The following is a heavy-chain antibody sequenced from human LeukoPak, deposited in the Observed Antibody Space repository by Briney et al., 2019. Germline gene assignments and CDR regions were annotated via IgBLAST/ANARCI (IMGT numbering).Heavy chain of an antibody. CDR3: AKENRPYCGGDCYSSY. CDR1: GFTFSSYG. D-gene: IGHD2-21*02. V-gene: IGHV3-33*06. CDR2: IWYDGSNK. Sequence: GRSLRLSLTALGFTFSSYGMHWVRQAPGKGLEWVAAIWYDGSNKYYADSVKGRFTISRDNSKNTLYLQMNSLRAEDTAVYYCAKENRPYCGGDCYSSYWGQGTLVTVSS. J-gene: IGHJ4*02.